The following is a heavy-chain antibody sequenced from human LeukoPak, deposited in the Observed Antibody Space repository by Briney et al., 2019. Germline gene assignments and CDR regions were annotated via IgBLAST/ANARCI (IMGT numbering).Heavy chain of an antibody. Sequence: GGSLRLSYAASGFTFSNYAMNWVRQAPGKGLEWVSAISHSGASTYYADSVKGRLTISRDNSKNTLYLQMNSLRAEDTAVYYCAREGGSYYFDYWGQGTLVTVSS. J-gene: IGHJ4*02. CDR2: ISHSGAST. CDR3: AREGGSYYFDY. V-gene: IGHV3-23*01. D-gene: IGHD1-26*01. CDR1: GFTFSNYA.